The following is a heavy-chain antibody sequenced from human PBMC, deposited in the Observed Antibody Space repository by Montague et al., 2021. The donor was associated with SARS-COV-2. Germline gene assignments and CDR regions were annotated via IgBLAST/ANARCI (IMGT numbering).Heavy chain of an antibody. V-gene: IGHV4-34*01. J-gene: IGHJ4*02. Sequence: SETLSLTCAVYGGSFSGYYWSWIRQPPGKGLEWIGDINHSGSTNYNLSLKSRVSISVDTSKNQFSLKLSSVTAADTAVYYCARAIVDVTMMVVVMTGVEHYFGFWGQGTLVTVSS. D-gene: IGHD3-22*01. CDR1: GGSFSGYY. CDR2: INHSGST. CDR3: ARAIVDVTMMVVVMTGVEHYFGF.